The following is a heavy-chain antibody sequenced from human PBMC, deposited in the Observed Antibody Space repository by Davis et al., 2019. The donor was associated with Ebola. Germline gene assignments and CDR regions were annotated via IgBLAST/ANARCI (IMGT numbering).Heavy chain of an antibody. D-gene: IGHD3-10*01. CDR3: ARGRGLGYYYYGMDV. CDR2: INPSGGST. CDR1: GGTFTNYA. Sequence: AASVKVSCKTSGGTFTNYAVNWVRQAPGQGLEWMGIINPSGGSTSYAQKFQGRVTMTRDTSTSTVYMELSSLRSEDTAVYYCARGRGLGYYYYGMDVWGKGTTVTVSS. V-gene: IGHV1-46*01. J-gene: IGHJ6*04.